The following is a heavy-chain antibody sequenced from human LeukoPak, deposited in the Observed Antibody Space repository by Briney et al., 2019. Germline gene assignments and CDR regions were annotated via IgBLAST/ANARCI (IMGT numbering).Heavy chain of an antibody. CDR3: AGNVHWEQTIDD. CDR2: ISSSSSYI. CDR1: GFTFSSYS. J-gene: IGHJ4*02. Sequence: PGGSLRLSCAASGFTFSSYSMNWVRQAPGKGLEWVSSISSSSSYIYYADSVKGRFTISRDDAKNSLYLQMNSLRAEDTAVYYCAGNVHWEQTIDDWGQGTLVTVSS. V-gene: IGHV3-21*01. D-gene: IGHD1-26*01.